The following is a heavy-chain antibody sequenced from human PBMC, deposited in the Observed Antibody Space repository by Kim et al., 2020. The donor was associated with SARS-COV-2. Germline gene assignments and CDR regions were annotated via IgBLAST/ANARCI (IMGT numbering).Heavy chain of an antibody. CDR3: ARDLAPVYYYDSSGYYV. V-gene: IGHV3-21*01. CDR2: ISSSSSYI. D-gene: IGHD3-22*01. CDR1: GFTFSSYS. Sequence: GGSLRLSCAASGFTFSSYSMNWVRQAPGKGLEWVSSISSSSSYIYYADSVKGRFTISRDNAKNSLYLQMNSLRAEDTAVYYCARDLAPVYYYDSSGYYVWGQGTLVTVSS. J-gene: IGHJ4*02.